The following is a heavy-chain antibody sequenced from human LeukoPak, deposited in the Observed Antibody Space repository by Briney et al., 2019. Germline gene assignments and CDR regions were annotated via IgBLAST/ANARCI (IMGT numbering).Heavy chain of an antibody. J-gene: IGHJ3*02. D-gene: IGHD3-10*01. Sequence: GESLQISCKGSGYRFTTYWIGWLRQMPGKGPEWMGIIYPGDSDTRYSPPFQGQVTISADKSVTTAYLQWSTLKASDTAMYYCALGAVRGLHAFDIWGQGTMVTVSS. V-gene: IGHV5-51*01. CDR3: ALGAVRGLHAFDI. CDR1: GYRFTTYW. CDR2: IYPGDSDT.